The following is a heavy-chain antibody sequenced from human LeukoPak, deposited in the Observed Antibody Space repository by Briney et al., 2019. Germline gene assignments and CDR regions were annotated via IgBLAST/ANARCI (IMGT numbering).Heavy chain of an antibody. J-gene: IGHJ4*02. V-gene: IGHV4-59*08. CDR3: ARHSRDPFENVDYCFDC. D-gene: IGHD3-9*01. CDR2: IYSSGGT. Sequence: PSETLSLTCTVSGGSISSYYWSWIRQPPGKGLEWIGYIYSSGGTNYNPSLQSRVTISLDTSKNQFSLKLSSVTAADTAVYYCARHSRDPFENVDYCFDCWGQGTLVTVSS. CDR1: GGSISSYY.